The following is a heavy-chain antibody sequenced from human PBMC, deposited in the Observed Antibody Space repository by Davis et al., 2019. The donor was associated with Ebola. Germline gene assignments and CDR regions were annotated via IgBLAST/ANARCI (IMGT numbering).Heavy chain of an antibody. CDR2: ISAYNGNT. D-gene: IGHD2-15*01. V-gene: IGHV1-18*01. J-gene: IGHJ4*02. CDR3: ARGIVVVVAAHLAFDY. CDR1: GYTFTSYG. Sequence: ASVKVSCKASGYTFTSYGISWVRQAPGQGLEWMGWISAYNGNTNYAQKFQGRVTITRDTSASTAYMELSSLRSEDTAVYYCARGIVVVVAAHLAFDYWGQGTLVTVSS.